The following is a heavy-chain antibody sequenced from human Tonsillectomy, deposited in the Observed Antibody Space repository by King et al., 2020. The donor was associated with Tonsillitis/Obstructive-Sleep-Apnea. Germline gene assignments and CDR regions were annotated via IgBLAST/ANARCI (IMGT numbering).Heavy chain of an antibody. J-gene: IGHJ5*02. V-gene: IGHV3-23*04. CDR3: AKPGLEWELLTWFDP. Sequence: VQLVESGGGLVQPGGSLRLSCVASGFTFSSYAMSWVRQAPGKGLEWVSAISGSGGKTDYADSVKGRFTISRANSKNTLYLQMNSLIAEDTAVYYCAKPGLEWELLTWFDPWGQGTLVTVSS. CDR2: ISGSGGKT. D-gene: IGHD1-26*01. CDR1: GFTFSSYA.